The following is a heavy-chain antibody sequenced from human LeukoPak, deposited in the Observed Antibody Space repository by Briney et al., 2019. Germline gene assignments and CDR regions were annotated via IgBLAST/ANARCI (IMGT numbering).Heavy chain of an antibody. V-gene: IGHV5-51*01. CDR3: ARLYGGDFDIKGVYFDY. J-gene: IGHJ4*02. Sequence: GESLKISCKGSGYSFTSYWIGWVRQMPGKGLEWMGIIYPGDSDTRYSPSFQGQVTISADKSISTAYLQWSSLKAPDTAMYYCARLYGGDFDIKGVYFDYWGQGTLVTVSS. D-gene: IGHD2-21*02. CDR2: IYPGDSDT. CDR1: GYSFTSYW.